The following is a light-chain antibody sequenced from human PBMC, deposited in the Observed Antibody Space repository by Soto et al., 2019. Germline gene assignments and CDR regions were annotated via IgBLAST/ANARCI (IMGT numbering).Light chain of an antibody. Sequence: EIVLTQSPATLSLSPGERATLSCRASQSVSSYLAWYQQKPGQAPRLLIYAISDRATGVPDRFRGSGSGTDFTLTISRLEPEDFAVFYCQHYDSLPITFGQGTRLEI. CDR1: QSVSSY. V-gene: IGKV3-20*01. CDR3: QHYDSLPIT. J-gene: IGKJ5*01. CDR2: AIS.